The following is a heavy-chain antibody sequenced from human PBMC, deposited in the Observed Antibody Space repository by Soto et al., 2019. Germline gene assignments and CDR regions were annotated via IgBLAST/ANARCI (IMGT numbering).Heavy chain of an antibody. D-gene: IGHD3-10*01. CDR1: GGSISSYY. Sequence: QEQLQESGPGLVKPSETLSLTCTVSGGSISSYYWSWIRQAPGKGLEWIGYVYYSGSTNYNPSLKSRVTISLDTSKNQFSLILSSVTAADTAVYYCATGRYYYGSEYWGQGTLVTVSS. J-gene: IGHJ4*02. V-gene: IGHV4-59*01. CDR2: VYYSGST. CDR3: ATGRYYYGSEY.